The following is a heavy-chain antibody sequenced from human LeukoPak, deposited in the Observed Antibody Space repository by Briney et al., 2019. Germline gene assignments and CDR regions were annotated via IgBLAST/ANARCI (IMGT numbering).Heavy chain of an antibody. CDR2: IKEDGSEQ. D-gene: IGHD2-2*01. CDR1: GFTFSGNW. J-gene: IGHJ6*03. CDR3: ARASRGVVPAADYFYMDA. Sequence: GGSLRLSCSASGFTFSGNWMSWVRQAPGKGLEWVANIKEDGSEQYYVDSVKGRFTISRDNAQNSLYLLMNSLRAEDTAVYYCARASRGVVPAADYFYMDAKGKGPGSIVSS. V-gene: IGHV3-7*01.